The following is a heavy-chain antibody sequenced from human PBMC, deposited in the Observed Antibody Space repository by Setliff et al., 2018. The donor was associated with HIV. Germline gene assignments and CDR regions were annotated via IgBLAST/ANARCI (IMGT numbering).Heavy chain of an antibody. CDR1: GGTFTRNC. V-gene: IGHV1-69*13. CDR3: AREGRYCTNGVCYSDWYFDL. CDR2: ILPFFDTA. J-gene: IGHJ2*01. Sequence: SVKVSCKVSGGTFTRNCISWVRQAPGQGLEWMGGILPFFDTANYAQKFQGRVTITADESTSTVHMELSSLRSEDTAVYYCAREGRYCTNGVCYSDWYFDLWGRGTLVTVSS. D-gene: IGHD2-8*01.